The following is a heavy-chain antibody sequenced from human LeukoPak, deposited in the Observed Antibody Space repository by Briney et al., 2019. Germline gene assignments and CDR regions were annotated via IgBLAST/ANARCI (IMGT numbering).Heavy chain of an antibody. CDR2: ISDSSTYI. J-gene: IGHJ4*02. Sequence: GGSLRLSCAASGFTFSSYSRNWVRLAPGKGLGWVSSISDSSTYIYYADSVKGRFTISRDNAKNSLYLQMNDLRAEDTAVYYCARRFGYWGQGSLVTVSS. CDR3: ARRFGY. CDR1: GFTFSSYS. V-gene: IGHV3-21*01.